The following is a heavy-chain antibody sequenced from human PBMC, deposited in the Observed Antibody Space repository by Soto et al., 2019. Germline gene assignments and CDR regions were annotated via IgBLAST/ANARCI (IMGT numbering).Heavy chain of an antibody. CDR3: ARGGGGSNMAY. V-gene: IGHV3-11*06. J-gene: IGHJ4*01. Sequence: QVQLVESGGGLVKPGGSLRLSCRASGFRFSDHYMTWVRQAPGKGLEWISFISGSTTYTNYADSVKGRFTVSRDNGKNALYLQMNSLTAEDTAVYYCARGGGGSNMAYWGHGTLVTVSS. CDR2: ISGSTTYT. D-gene: IGHD3-16*01. CDR1: GFRFSDHY.